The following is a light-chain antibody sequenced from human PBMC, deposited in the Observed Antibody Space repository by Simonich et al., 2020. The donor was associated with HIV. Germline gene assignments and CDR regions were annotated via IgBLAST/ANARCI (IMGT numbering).Light chain of an antibody. Sequence: QSALTQPRSVSGSPGQSVTISCTGTSSDVGGYKYVSWSQQHPGKAPKLIIYDVSKRPSGVPDRFSGSKSGNTASLTISGLQAEDEADYYCCSYAGTYTLVFGGGTKLTVL. CDR3: CSYAGTYTLV. V-gene: IGLV2-11*01. CDR1: SSDVGGYKY. J-gene: IGLJ3*02. CDR2: DVS.